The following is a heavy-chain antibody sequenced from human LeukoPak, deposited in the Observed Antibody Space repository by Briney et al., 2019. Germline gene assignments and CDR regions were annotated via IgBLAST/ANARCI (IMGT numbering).Heavy chain of an antibody. CDR2: ISSSSSYT. V-gene: IGHV3-11*06. CDR1: GFTFSDYY. CDR3: ASSQSFSSGWYGGIDY. Sequence: GGSLRLSCAASGFTFSDYYMSWIRQAPGKGLEWVSYISSSSSYTNYADSVKGRFTISRDNAKNSLYLQMNSLRAEDTAVYYCASSQSFSSGWYGGIDYWGQGTLVTVSS. D-gene: IGHD6-19*01. J-gene: IGHJ4*02.